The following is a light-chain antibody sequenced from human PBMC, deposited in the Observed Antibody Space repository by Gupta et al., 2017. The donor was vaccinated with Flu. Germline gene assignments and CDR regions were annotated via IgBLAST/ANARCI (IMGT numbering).Light chain of an antibody. CDR1: SGSVSTSHY. CDR2: KTT. CDR3: RLYLGTGFHYV. V-gene: IGLV8-61*01. J-gene: IGLJ1*01. Sequence: VTLTCGLSSGSVSTSHYPSWYQQNPGQAPRTLIYKTTIRSSGVPDRFSGSIIGNKAALTITGAQADDESVYYCRLYLGTGFHYVFGTGTKVTVL.